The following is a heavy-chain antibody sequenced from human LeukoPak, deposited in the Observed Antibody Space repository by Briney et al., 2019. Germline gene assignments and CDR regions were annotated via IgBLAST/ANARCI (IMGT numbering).Heavy chain of an antibody. D-gene: IGHD2-2*01. CDR2: MFYSGNT. CDR1: GGSISSNNYY. CDR3: ARHLVVPAAIRGEGDYYYYYYMDV. J-gene: IGHJ6*03. V-gene: IGHV4-39*01. Sequence: QPSETLSLTCTVSGGSISSNNYYWGWIRQPPGKGLEWIGSMFYSGNTYYNPSLKSRVTISVDTSKNQFSLKLSSVTAADTAVYYCARHLVVPAAIRGEGDYYYYYYMDVWGKGTTVTISS.